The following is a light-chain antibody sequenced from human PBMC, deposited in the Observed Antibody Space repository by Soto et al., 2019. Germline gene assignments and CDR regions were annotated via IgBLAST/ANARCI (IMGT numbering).Light chain of an antibody. CDR3: QTWGTGILV. V-gene: IGLV4-69*01. Sequence: QSVLTQSPSSSASLGSSVMLTCTLCSGHSSYAIAWHKQQPEKGPRYLMKLNSDGSHSKGDGIPDRFSGSSSGAERYLTISILQSEDEADYYCQTWGTGILVFGGGTKLTVL. CDR1: SGHSSYA. CDR2: LNSDGSH. J-gene: IGLJ2*01.